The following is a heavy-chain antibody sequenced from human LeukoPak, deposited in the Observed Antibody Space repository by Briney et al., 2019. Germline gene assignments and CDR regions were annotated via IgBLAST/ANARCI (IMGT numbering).Heavy chain of an antibody. J-gene: IGHJ4*02. CDR3: ARYQYSSGWYYFDY. CDR1: GGSIDSGGYY. D-gene: IGHD6-19*01. Sequence: PLETLSLTCTVSGGSIDSGGYYWSWIRQHPGKGLEWIGYIYYSGSTYYNPSLKGRITISVATSKNQFSLRLSSVTAADTAVYYCARYQYSSGWYYFDYWGQGTLVTVSS. V-gene: IGHV4-31*03. CDR2: IYYSGST.